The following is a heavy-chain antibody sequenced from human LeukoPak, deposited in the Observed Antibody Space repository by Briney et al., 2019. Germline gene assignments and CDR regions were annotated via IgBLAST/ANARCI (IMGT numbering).Heavy chain of an antibody. V-gene: IGHV3-74*01. CDR2: IKSDGSSI. CDR1: GFTFSSYW. J-gene: IGHJ5*02. CDR3: ARSSPAGQWLFTVWFDP. D-gene: IGHD6-19*01. Sequence: GGSLRLSCAASGFTFSSYWMHWVRQAPGKGLVWVSRIKSDGSSISYADSVKGRFTISRDNAKNTLYLQMNSLRAEDTAVYYCARSSPAGQWLFTVWFDPWGQGTLVTVSS.